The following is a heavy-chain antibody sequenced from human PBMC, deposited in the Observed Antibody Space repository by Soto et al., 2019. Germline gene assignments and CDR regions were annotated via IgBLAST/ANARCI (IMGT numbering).Heavy chain of an antibody. V-gene: IGHV4-34*01. D-gene: IGHD3-16*01. Sequence: SETLSLTCAVYGGSFSGYYWSWIRQPPGKGLEWIGEINHSGSTNYNPSLKSRVTISVDTSKNQFSLNLSSVTAADTAVYYCARAMGDWGTYYYYYGFDVWGQGTTVTVSS. CDR1: GGSFSGYY. CDR2: INHSGST. J-gene: IGHJ6*02. CDR3: ARAMGDWGTYYYYYGFDV.